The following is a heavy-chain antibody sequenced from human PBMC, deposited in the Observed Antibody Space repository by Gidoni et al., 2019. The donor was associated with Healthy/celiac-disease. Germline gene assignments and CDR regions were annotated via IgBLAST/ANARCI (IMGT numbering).Heavy chain of an antibody. CDR3: AKSQVRGDYYYYGMDV. D-gene: IGHD3-10*01. J-gene: IGHJ6*01. CDR2: ISWNSGSI. Sequence: EVQLVESGGGLVQPGRSLRLSCAASGFTFDDYAMHWVRQAPGKGLEWVSGISWNSGSIGYADSVKGRFTISRDNAKNSLYLQMNSLRAEDTALYYCAKSQVRGDYYYYGMDVWSKGPRSPSPQ. V-gene: IGHV3-9*01. CDR1: GFTFDDYA.